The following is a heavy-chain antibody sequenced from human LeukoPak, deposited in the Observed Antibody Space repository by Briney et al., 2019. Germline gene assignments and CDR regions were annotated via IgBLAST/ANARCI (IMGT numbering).Heavy chain of an antibody. J-gene: IGHJ4*02. D-gene: IGHD1-26*01. CDR3: ARPISGSYFSAFDY. CDR2: INTHTGNP. CDR1: GYTFTTYP. Sequence: ASVKVSCKASGYTFTTYPMNWVRQAPGQGLEWMGWINTHTGNPTYAQGFTGRFVFSLDTSVSTAYLQISSLKAEDTALYYCARPISGSYFSAFDYWGQGTLVTVSS. V-gene: IGHV7-4-1*02.